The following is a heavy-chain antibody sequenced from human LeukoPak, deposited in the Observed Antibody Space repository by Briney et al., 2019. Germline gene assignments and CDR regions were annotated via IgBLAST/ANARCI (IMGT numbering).Heavy chain of an antibody. Sequence: GGSLRLSRAASGFTLSSYWMHWVRQAPGKGLVRVSRINSDGSSTSYADSVKGRFTISRDNAKNTLYLQMNSLRAEDTAVYYCARGGYSYGLFLDFDYGGQGTLVTVSS. D-gene: IGHD5-18*01. CDR1: GFTLSSYW. CDR2: INSDGSST. CDR3: ARGGYSYGLFLDFDY. J-gene: IGHJ4*02. V-gene: IGHV3-74*01.